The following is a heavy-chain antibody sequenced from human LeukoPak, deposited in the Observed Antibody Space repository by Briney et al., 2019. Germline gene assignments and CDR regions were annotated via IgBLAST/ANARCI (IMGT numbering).Heavy chain of an antibody. CDR1: GYTFTSYS. J-gene: IGHJ4*02. Sequence: GASVKVSCKASGYTFTSYSINWVRQAPGQGLEWMGWMNPNSGNTGYAQKFQGRVTMTRNTSISTAYMELSSLRSEDTAVYYCARDDYGGNGNVFDYWGQGTLVTVSS. V-gene: IGHV1-8*02. CDR3: ARDDYGGNGNVFDY. CDR2: MNPNSGNT. D-gene: IGHD4-23*01.